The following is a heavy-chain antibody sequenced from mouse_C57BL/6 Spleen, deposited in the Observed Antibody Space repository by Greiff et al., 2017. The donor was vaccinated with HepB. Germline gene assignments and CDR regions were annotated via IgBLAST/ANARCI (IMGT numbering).Heavy chain of an antibody. D-gene: IGHD2-4*01. Sequence: EVHLVESGGGLVKPGGSLKLSCAASGFTFSSYAMSWVRQTPEKRLEWVATISDGGSYTYYPDNVKGRFTISRDNAKNNLYLQMSHLKSEDTAMYYCARYDYYFDYWGQGTTLTVSS. J-gene: IGHJ2*01. CDR1: GFTFSSYA. CDR2: ISDGGSYT. CDR3: ARYDYYFDY. V-gene: IGHV5-4*01.